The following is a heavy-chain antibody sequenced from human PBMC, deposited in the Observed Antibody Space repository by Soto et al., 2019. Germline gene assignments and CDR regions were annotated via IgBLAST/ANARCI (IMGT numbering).Heavy chain of an antibody. CDR1: GFTFDDYA. D-gene: IGHD6-19*01. J-gene: IGHJ4*02. CDR2: ISWNSGSI. Sequence: GGSLRLSCAASGFTFDDYAMHWVRQAPGKGLEWVSGISWNSGSIGYADSVKGRFTISRDNAKNSLYLQMNSLRAEDTALYYCAKDKSSGGGIAVAANDYWGQGTLVTVSS. V-gene: IGHV3-9*01. CDR3: AKDKSSGGGIAVAANDY.